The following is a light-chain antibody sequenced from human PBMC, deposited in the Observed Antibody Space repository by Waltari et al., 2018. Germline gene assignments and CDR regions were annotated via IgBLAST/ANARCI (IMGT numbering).Light chain of an antibody. J-gene: IGKJ1*01. Sequence: EIVLTQSPGTLSLSPGERATLSCRASQSISRFLAWYQQKPGQAPRLLIYAASNRATGIPDRFSGSGSGTDFSLTIGRLEPEDFAVYFCQNHERLPAVFGQGTKVEIK. V-gene: IGKV3-20*01. CDR1: QSISRF. CDR2: AAS. CDR3: QNHERLPAV.